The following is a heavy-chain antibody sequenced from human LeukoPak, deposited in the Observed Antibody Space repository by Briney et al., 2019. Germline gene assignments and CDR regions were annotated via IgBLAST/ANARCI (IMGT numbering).Heavy chain of an antibody. CDR3: ASAPYGSGTFLDY. Sequence: GGSLRLSCAASGFSFSSYGMHWVRQDLDKGLEWVALIWYDGSNKYSADSVKGRFTISRDNSKNTLYLQMNSLRAEDTAVYYCASAPYGSGTFLDYWGQGTLVTVSS. V-gene: IGHV3-33*01. D-gene: IGHD3-10*01. J-gene: IGHJ4*02. CDR1: GFSFSSYG. CDR2: IWYDGSNK.